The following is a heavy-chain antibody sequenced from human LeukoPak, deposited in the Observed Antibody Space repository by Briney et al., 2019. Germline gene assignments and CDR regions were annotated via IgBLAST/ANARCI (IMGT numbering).Heavy chain of an antibody. CDR3: ARGYCSSTSCYYYYYYYMDV. CDR1: GGSISSHY. CDR2: IYYSGST. D-gene: IGHD2-2*01. V-gene: IGHV4-59*11. Sequence: SETLSLTCTVSGGSISSHYWSWIRQPPGKGLEWIGCIYYSGSTNYNPSLKSRVTISVDTSKNQFFLKLSSVTAADTAVYYCARGYCSSTSCYYYYYYYMDVWGKGTTVTVSS. J-gene: IGHJ6*03.